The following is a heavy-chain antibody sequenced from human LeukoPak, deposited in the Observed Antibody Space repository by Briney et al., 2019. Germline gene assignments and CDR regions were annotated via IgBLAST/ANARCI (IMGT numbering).Heavy chain of an antibody. CDR3: ARVPSSVVVTAIGWFWSDP. CDR2: INPNSGGT. V-gene: IGHV1-8*01. CDR1: GYSFTSYD. Sequence: GASVKVSCKASGYSFTSYDINWVRQAPGQGLEWMGWINPNSGGTNYAQKFQGRVTMTRNTSISTAYMELSSLRSEGTAVYYCARVPSSVVVTAIGWFWSDPWGQGTLVTVSS. D-gene: IGHD2-21*02. J-gene: IGHJ5*02.